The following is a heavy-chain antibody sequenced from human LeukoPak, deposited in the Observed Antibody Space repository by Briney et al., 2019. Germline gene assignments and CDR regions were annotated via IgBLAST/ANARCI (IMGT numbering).Heavy chain of an antibody. Sequence: ASVKVSCKASGYTFTGYHMHWVRQAPGQGLEWMGWINPNSGGTNYAQKFQGRVTMTRDTSISTAYMELSRLRSDDTAVYYCARDPPTTVVIPHWYFDLWGRGTLVTVSS. CDR3: ARDPPTTVVIPHWYFDL. D-gene: IGHD4-23*01. V-gene: IGHV1-2*02. CDR2: INPNSGGT. J-gene: IGHJ2*01. CDR1: GYTFTGYH.